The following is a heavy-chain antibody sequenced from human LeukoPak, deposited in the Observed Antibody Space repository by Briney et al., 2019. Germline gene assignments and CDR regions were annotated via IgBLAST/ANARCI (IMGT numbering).Heavy chain of an antibody. CDR2: INPSGGST. J-gene: IGHJ4*02. V-gene: IGHV1-46*01. D-gene: IGHD6-13*01. CDR3: ARGPIAAAGWYFDY. Sequence: GGSLRLSCAASRYTFTSYYMHWVRQAPGQGLEWMGIINPSGGSTSYAQKFQGRVTMTRDMSTSTVYMELSSLRSEDTAVYYCARGPIAAAGWYFDYWGQGTLVTVSS. CDR1: RYTFTSYY.